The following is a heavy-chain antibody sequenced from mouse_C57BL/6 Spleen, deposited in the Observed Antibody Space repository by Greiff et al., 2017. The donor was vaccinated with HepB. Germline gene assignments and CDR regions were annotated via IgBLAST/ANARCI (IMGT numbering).Heavy chain of an antibody. D-gene: IGHD1-1*01. Sequence: VQLQESGAELVRPGASVTLSCKASGYTFTDYEMHWVKQTPVHGLEWIGAIDPETGGTAYNQKFKGKAILTADKSSSTAYMELRSLTSEDSAVYYCTNYYGSSYLIYWGQGTTLPVSS. CDR3: TNYYGSSYLIY. V-gene: IGHV1-15*01. CDR2: IDPETGGT. CDR1: GYTFTDYE. J-gene: IGHJ2*01.